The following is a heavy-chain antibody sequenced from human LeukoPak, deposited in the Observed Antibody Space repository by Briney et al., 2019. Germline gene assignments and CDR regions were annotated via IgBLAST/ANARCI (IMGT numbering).Heavy chain of an antibody. Sequence: GGSLRLSCAASGFTFSSYSMNWVRQAPGKGLEWVSSISSSSSYIYYADSVKGRFAISRDNAKNSLYLQMNSLRAEDTAVYFCVSLGYSSSSVRYWGQGTLVTVSS. CDR2: ISSSSSYI. CDR1: GFTFSSYS. D-gene: IGHD6-6*01. J-gene: IGHJ4*02. V-gene: IGHV3-21*01. CDR3: VSLGYSSSSVRY.